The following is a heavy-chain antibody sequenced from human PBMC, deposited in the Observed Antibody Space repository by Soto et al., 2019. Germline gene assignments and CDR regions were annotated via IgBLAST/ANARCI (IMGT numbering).Heavy chain of an antibody. CDR2: IWYDGSNK. CDR1: GFTFSSYG. CDR3: ARGDFLYAFDI. V-gene: IGHV3-33*01. Sequence: GSLRLSCAASGFTFSSYGMHWVRQAPGKGLEWVAVIWYDGSNKYYADSVKGRFTISRDNSKNTLYLQMNSLRAEDTAVYYCARGDFLYAFDIWGQGTLVTVSS. J-gene: IGHJ3*02.